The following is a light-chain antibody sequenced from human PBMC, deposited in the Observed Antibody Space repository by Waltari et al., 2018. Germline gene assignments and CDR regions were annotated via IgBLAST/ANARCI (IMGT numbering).Light chain of an antibody. Sequence: QSVLTQPPSASGTPGQTVTISCSGRSSNIGSNFLYWYPQLPGRAPKLLIYRTTQRPSGVPDRVSGSKSGTSASLAITGLRSEDEADYYCAAWDDSLSGAVFGGGTQLTVL. CDR1: SSNIGSNF. CDR3: AAWDDSLSGAV. CDR2: RTT. J-gene: IGLJ7*01. V-gene: IGLV1-47*01.